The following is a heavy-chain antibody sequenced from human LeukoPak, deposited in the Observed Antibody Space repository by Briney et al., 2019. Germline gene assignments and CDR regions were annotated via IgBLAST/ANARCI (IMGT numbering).Heavy chain of an antibody. J-gene: IGHJ3*02. CDR2: IGAYNGNT. CDR3: ARAPMIVVANDAFDI. Sequence: ASVKISCKASGYTFTSYGISWVRQAPGQGLEWMGWIGAYNGNTNYAQKLQGRVTMTTDTSTSTAYMELRSLRSDDTAVYYCARAPMIVVANDAFDIWGQGTMVTVSS. D-gene: IGHD3-22*01. V-gene: IGHV1-18*01. CDR1: GYTFTSYG.